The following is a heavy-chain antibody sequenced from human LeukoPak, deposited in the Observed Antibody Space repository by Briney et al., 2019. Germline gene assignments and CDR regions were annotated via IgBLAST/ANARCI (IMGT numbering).Heavy chain of an antibody. Sequence: SETLSLTCFVSGGSISTTNYYWGWIRQPPGKGLEWIGNIFYSGSTYYSPSLKSRVTISLDTSRNQFSLKLNSVTAADTAVYYCARVSGWNPLEAAHLDYWGQGTLVTVSS. CDR1: GGSISTTNYY. V-gene: IGHV4-39*07. D-gene: IGHD6-19*01. CDR2: IFYSGST. CDR3: ARVSGWNPLEAAHLDY. J-gene: IGHJ4*02.